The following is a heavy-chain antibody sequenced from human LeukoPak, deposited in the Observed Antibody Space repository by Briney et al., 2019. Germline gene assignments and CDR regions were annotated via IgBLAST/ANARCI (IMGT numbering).Heavy chain of an antibody. CDR2: ISDSSNYI. D-gene: IGHD4-17*01. V-gene: IGHV3-21*01. CDR3: VRDSDDYGVHTTRRFDY. J-gene: IGHJ4*02. Sequence: GGSLRLSCAASGFTFSSYNMNWVRQAPGKGLEWVSSISDSSNYIYYADSVRGRFTISRDNAKNSLYLEMNSLRAEDTAVYHCVRDSDDYGVHTTRRFDYWGQGTLVTVSS. CDR1: GFTFSSYN.